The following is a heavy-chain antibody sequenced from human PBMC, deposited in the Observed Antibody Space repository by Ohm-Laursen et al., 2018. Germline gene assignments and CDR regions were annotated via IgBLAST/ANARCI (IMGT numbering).Heavy chain of an antibody. CDR2: IYSGGST. CDR1: GFTVSSNY. V-gene: IGHV3-66*01. CDR3: ARSRGSYSHYYYGMDV. Sequence: SLRLSCTAPGFTVSSNYMSWVRQAPGKGLEWVSVIYSGGSTYYADSVKGRFTISRDNSKNTLYLQMNSLRAEDTAVYYCARSRGSYSHYYYGMDVWGQGTTVTVSS. J-gene: IGHJ6*02. D-gene: IGHD1-26*01.